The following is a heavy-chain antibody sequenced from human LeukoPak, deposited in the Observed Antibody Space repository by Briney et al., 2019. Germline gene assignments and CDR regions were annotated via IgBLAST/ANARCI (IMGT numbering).Heavy chain of an antibody. CDR1: GYTFTSYD. D-gene: IGHD5-12*01. Sequence: ASVKVSCKASGYTFTSYDINWVRQATGQGLEWMGWMNPNSGNTGYAQKFQGRVTMTRNTSISTAYMELSSLRSEDTAVYYCARIVATITGLGYWGRGTLVTVSS. V-gene: IGHV1-8*01. CDR3: ARIVATITGLGY. J-gene: IGHJ4*02. CDR2: MNPNSGNT.